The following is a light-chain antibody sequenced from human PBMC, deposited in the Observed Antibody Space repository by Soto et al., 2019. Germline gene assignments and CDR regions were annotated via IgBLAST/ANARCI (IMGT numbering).Light chain of an antibody. J-gene: IGLJ1*01. CDR2: DVS. Sequence: QSALTQPASVSGSPGQSITISCTGTSSDVGGYNYVSWYQQHPGKAPKLMIYDVSNRPSGVSNRFSGSKSGNTASLTISGLQAEDEADYYCSSYTRRSTLAVFGTWTKVTIL. CDR3: SSYTRRSTLAV. V-gene: IGLV2-14*01. CDR1: SSDVGGYNY.